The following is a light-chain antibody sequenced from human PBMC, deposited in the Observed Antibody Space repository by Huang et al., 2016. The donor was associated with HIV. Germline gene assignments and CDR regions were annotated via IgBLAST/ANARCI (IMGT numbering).Light chain of an antibody. CDR1: QSLLHSDGETD. Sequence: DIVMTQTPLSLSVTPGQPASISCKSSQSLLHSDGETDLYWYLHKPGQSPQLLIYEVSNRVSGVPDRFSGSGSGTDFTLRISRVEAEDVGVYYCMQRTQRPLTFGGGTKVEIK. J-gene: IGKJ4*01. CDR2: EVS. CDR3: MQRTQRPLT. V-gene: IGKV2D-29*02.